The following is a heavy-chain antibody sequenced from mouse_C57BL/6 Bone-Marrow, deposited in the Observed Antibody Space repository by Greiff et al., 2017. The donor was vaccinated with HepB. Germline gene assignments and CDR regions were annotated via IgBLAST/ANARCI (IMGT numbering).Heavy chain of an antibody. Sequence: EVKLVESGAELVRPGASVKLSCTASGFNIKDDYMHWVKQRPEQGLEWIGWIDPENGDTEYASKFQGKATITADTSSNTAYLQLSSLTSEDTAVYYCTTPSIVTRYFDVWGTGTTVTVSS. CDR2: IDPENGDT. CDR1: GFNIKDDY. J-gene: IGHJ1*03. V-gene: IGHV14-4*01. CDR3: TTPSIVTRYFDV. D-gene: IGHD2-5*01.